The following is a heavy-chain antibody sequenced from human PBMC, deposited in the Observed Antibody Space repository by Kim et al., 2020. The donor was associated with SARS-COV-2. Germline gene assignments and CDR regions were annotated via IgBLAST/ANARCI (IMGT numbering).Heavy chain of an antibody. Sequence: SVKVSCKASGGTFSSYAISWVRQAPGQGLEWMGGIIPIFGTANYAKKFQGRVTITADESTSTAYMELSSLRFEDTAVYYCAREVIMITFGGVPTIYGMDVWGQGTTGTVSS. J-gene: IGHJ6*02. CDR1: GGTFSSYA. CDR3: AREVIMITFGGVPTIYGMDV. D-gene: IGHD3-16*01. CDR2: IIPIFGTA. V-gene: IGHV1-69*13.